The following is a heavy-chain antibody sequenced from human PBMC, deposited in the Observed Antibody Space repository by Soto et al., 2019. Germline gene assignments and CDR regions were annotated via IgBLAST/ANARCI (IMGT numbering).Heavy chain of an antibody. CDR2: LSGGGNNT. CDR3: AKAPDYDFWHGRPPTFDS. CDR1: GFNFDSFV. V-gene: IGHV3-23*01. J-gene: IGHJ4*02. D-gene: IGHD3-3*01. Sequence: GGSLRLSCAASGFNFDSFVMSWVRQAPGKGLEWVSSLSGGGNNTYYADSVKGRFTISRDNSKNTLYLQMTSLRAEDTALYYCAKAPDYDFWHGRPPTFDSWGQGTLVTVSS.